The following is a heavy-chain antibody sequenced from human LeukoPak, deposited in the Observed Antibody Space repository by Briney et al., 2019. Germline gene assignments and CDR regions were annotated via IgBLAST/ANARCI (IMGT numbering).Heavy chain of an antibody. J-gene: IGHJ4*02. CDR3: ARGYARANYFDY. D-gene: IGHD4-17*01. CDR2: INHSGST. Sequence: PSETLSLTCAVYGGSFSGYYWSWIRQPPGKGLEWIGEINHSGSTNYNPSLKSRVTISVDTSKNQFSLKLNSVTAADTAVYYCARGYARANYFDYWGQGTLVTVSS. V-gene: IGHV4-34*01. CDR1: GGSFSGYY.